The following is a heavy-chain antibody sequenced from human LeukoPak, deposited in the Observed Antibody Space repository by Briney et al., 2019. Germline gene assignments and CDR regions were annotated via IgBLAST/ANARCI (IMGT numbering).Heavy chain of an antibody. Sequence: GASVKVSCKASGYTFTGYYMHWVRQAPGQGLEWMGWINPNSGGTNYAQKFQGRVTMTRDTSISTAYMELSRLRSDDTAVYYCARDPSSGYYSYYYYMDVWGKGTTVTVSS. V-gene: IGHV1-2*02. D-gene: IGHD3-22*01. CDR2: INPNSGGT. CDR1: GYTFTGYY. J-gene: IGHJ6*03. CDR3: ARDPSSGYYSYYYYMDV.